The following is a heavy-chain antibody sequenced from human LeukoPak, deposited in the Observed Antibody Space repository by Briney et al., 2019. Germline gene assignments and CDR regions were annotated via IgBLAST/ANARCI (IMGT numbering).Heavy chain of an antibody. CDR3: ARDFRAAAGTWNWFDP. CDR2: IWYDGSNK. V-gene: IGHV3-33*01. D-gene: IGHD6-13*01. CDR1: GFTFSSYG. Sequence: PGRSLRLSCAASGFTFSSYGMHWVRQAPGEGLEWVAVIWYDGSNKYYADSVKGRFTISRDNSKNTLYLQMNSLRAEDTAVYYCARDFRAAAGTWNWFDPWGQGTLVTVSS. J-gene: IGHJ5*02.